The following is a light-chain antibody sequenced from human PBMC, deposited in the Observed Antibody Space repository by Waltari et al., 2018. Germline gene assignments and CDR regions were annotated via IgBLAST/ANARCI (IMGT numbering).Light chain of an antibody. V-gene: IGKV1-39*01. CDR2: VAS. J-gene: IGKJ5*01. CDR1: QSISTN. CDR3: QQSYSIPIT. Sequence: DIQMTQSPSSLSASVGDRVTITCRTSQSISTNLNWYQEKPGEAPRLLIYVASSLQSRVPSRFSGSGSGTDFTLTISSLQPEDFATYYCQQSYSIPITFGQGTRLEIK.